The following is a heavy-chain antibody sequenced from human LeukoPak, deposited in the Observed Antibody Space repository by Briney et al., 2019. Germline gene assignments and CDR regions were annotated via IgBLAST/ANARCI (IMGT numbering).Heavy chain of an antibody. V-gene: IGHV3-21*01. CDR2: ISGGSSFT. Sequence: GGSLRLSCAASGFSFSSFSMNWVRQAPGKGLEWVSYISGGSSFTYYADSVKGRFTISRDNAKNSLYLQMNSLRAEDTAVYYCARRAYYDFWSGSGYFDYWGQGTLVTVSS. CDR1: GFSFSSFS. J-gene: IGHJ4*02. CDR3: ARRAYYDFWSGSGYFDY. D-gene: IGHD3-3*01.